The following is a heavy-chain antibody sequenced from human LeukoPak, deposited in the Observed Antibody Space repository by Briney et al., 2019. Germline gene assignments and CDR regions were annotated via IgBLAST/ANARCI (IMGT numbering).Heavy chain of an antibody. CDR2: ISGDGGST. V-gene: IGHV3-43*02. CDR3: AKDTTAMVSIPKYNWLDP. Sequence: PGGSLRLSCAASGFNFEDYVMHWVRQTAGKGLEWVSLISGDGGSTYYADSVEGRFTISRDNSKNSLYLQMNSLGTEDTALYYCAKDTTAMVSIPKYNWLDPWGPGTLVTVSS. D-gene: IGHD5-18*01. CDR1: GFNFEDYV. J-gene: IGHJ5*02.